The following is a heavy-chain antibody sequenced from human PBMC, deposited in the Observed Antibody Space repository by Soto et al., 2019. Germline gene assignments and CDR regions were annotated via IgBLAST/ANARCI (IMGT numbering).Heavy chain of an antibody. V-gene: IGHV3-11*01. Sequence: GGSLRLSCAASGFSFSDYYMSWIRQAPGKGLEWVSYIDFRSNSIYYADSVKGRFTISRDNAKNSLYLQMNSLKTEDTAVYYCITDGHGLGERGAHWGQGTLVTVSS. J-gene: IGHJ4*02. CDR2: IDFRSNSI. D-gene: IGHD3-16*01. CDR1: GFSFSDYY. CDR3: ITDGHGLGERGAH.